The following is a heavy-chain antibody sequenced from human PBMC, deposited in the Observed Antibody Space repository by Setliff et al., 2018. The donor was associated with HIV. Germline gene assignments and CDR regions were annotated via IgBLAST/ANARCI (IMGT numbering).Heavy chain of an antibody. CDR2: IKQDGSEK. D-gene: IGHD1-20*01. CDR1: GFTFSSYW. V-gene: IGHV3-7*03. J-gene: IGHJ4*02. CDR3: ARDYSRYTWNYFDY. Sequence: PGGSLRLSCAASGFTFSSYWMSWGRKAPGKGLEWVANIKQDGSEKYYVDSVKCRLTSSSDNAKKSLYLQMNSLRAEDTALYYCARDYSRYTWNYFDYWGQGTLGTVS.